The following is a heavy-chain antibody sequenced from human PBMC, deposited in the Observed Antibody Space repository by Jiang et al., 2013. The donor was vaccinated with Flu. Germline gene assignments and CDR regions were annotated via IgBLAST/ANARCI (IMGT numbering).Heavy chain of an antibody. J-gene: IGHJ4*01. Sequence: VQLLESGGGVVQPGRSLRLSCAASGFTFSSYAMHWVRQAPGKGLEWVAVISYDGSNKYYADSVKGRFTISRDNSKNTLYLQMNSLRAEDTAVYYCARGGYYDSSGYYYDY. D-gene: IGHD3-22*01. CDR1: GFTFSSYA. CDR3: ARGGYYDSSGYYYDY. V-gene: IGHV3-30*01. CDR2: ISYDGSNK.